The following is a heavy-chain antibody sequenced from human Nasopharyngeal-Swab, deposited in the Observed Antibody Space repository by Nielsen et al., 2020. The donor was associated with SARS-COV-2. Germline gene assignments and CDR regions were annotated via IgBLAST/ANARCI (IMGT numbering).Heavy chain of an antibody. CDR3: ARWDSLTAPP. CDR2: ISSGSGYI. D-gene: IGHD3-9*01. V-gene: IGHV3-21*01. J-gene: IGHJ5*02. CDR1: GFTFSNYS. Sequence: GESLKIFCAASGFTFSNYSMNWVRQAPGKGLEWVSSISSGSGYIFYADSVKGRFTVSRDNAKSSLFLQMNSLRADDTAVYYCARWDSLTAPPWGQGTLVTVSS.